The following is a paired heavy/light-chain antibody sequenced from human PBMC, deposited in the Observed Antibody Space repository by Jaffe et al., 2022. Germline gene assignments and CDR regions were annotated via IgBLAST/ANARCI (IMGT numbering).Heavy chain of an antibody. CDR2: INSSGGST. Sequence: QVLLVQSGAEVKKPGASVKVSCKASGYTFTNYYIHWVRQAPGQGLEWMGIINSSGGSTGYAQKFQGRVTLTRDTSTSTVYMELSSLRSEDTAVYYCARERYIVVPGIHDAFDIWGRGTMVTVSS. D-gene: IGHD2-2*01. CDR3: ARERYIVVPGIHDAFDI. CDR1: GYTFTNYY. J-gene: IGHJ3*02. V-gene: IGHV1-46*01.
Light chain of an antibody. Sequence: DIVMTQSPDSLAVSLGERATINCKSSQSILYNSNNKNYLAWYQQKPGQPPKQIIYWASTRESGVPDRFTGSGSGTEFTLTISSLQAEDVAVYYCQQYYSTPFAFGPGTKVDIK. CDR3: QQYYSTPFA. V-gene: IGKV4-1*01. CDR2: WAS. CDR1: QSILYNSNNKNY. J-gene: IGKJ3*01.